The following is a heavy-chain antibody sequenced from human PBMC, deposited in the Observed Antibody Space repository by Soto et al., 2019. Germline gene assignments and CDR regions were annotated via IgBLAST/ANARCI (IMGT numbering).Heavy chain of an antibody. CDR3: ARETDSSGPFAY. CDR2: LSSALLTT. CDR1: GFSVSSHE. V-gene: IGHV3-48*03. J-gene: IGHJ4*02. Sequence: EVQLVESGGGLVQPGGSLRLSCAASGFSVSSHEMNWVRQAPGKGLEWMSFLSSALLTTHYADSVKGRFTISRDSAKNVLYLQMNSLRAEDTDVYDCARETDSSGPFAYWGQGTLVTVSS. D-gene: IGHD6-19*01.